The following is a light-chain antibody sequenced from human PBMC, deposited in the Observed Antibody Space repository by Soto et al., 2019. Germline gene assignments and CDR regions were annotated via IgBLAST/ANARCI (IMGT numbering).Light chain of an antibody. Sequence: EIVLTQSPATLSLSPGERATLSCRASQSVGGYLDWYQQKPGQAPRLLIYDASNRASGIPARFSRSGSWTDFPITISSIEPQDLAVYYSHQRSNYPPPTSGQGTKVEIK. CDR1: QSVGGY. J-gene: IGKJ4*01. V-gene: IGKV3-11*01. CDR2: DAS. CDR3: HQRSNYPPPT.